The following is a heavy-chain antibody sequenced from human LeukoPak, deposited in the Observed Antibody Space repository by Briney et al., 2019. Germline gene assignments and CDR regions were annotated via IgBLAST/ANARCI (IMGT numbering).Heavy chain of an antibody. CDR3: AREPGITGTRRDYDY. D-gene: IGHD1-7*01. CDR2: ISSSSSYI. J-gene: IGHJ4*02. Sequence: GGSLRLSCTASGFTFGDYAMSWVRQAPGKGLEWVSSISSSSSYIYYADSVKGRFTISRDNAKNSLYLQMNSLRAEDTAVYYCAREPGITGTRRDYDYWGQGTLVTVSS. CDR1: GFTFGDYA. V-gene: IGHV3-21*01.